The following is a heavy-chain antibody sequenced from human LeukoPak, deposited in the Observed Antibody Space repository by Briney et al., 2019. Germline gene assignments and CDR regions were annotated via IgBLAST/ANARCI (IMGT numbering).Heavy chain of an antibody. Sequence: PGGSLRLSCAASGFTFSNAWMSWVRQAPGKGLEWVGRIKSKTDGGTTDYAAPVKGRFTISRDDSKNTLYLQMNSLKTEDAAVYYCTTKGPSSIWFGELSIDYWGQGTLVTVSS. CDR2: IKSKTDGGTT. D-gene: IGHD3-10*01. CDR3: TTKGPSSIWFGELSIDY. V-gene: IGHV3-15*01. J-gene: IGHJ4*02. CDR1: GFTFSNAW.